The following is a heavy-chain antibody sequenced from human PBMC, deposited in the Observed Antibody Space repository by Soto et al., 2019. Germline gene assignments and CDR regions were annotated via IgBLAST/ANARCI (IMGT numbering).Heavy chain of an antibody. CDR2: TYYSGST. J-gene: IGHJ4*02. Sequence: SQTLSLTCVVSGDPISSVGFSWSWIRQPPGRGLEWIGYTYYSGSTYYNPSLKSRVTISVDTSKNQFSLKLSSVTAADTAVYYCARHDGRGYYDFWSGCRSPNKTYFDYWGQGTLVTVSS. D-gene: IGHD3-3*01. CDR1: GDPISSVGFS. CDR3: ARHDGRGYYDFWSGCRSPNKTYFDY. V-gene: IGHV4-30-2*03.